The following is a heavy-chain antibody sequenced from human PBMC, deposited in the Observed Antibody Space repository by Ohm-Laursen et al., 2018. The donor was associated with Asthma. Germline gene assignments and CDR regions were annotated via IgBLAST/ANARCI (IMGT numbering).Heavy chain of an antibody. Sequence: SVKVSCKASGYTFTSYGISWVRQAPGQGLEWMGWISAYNGNTNYAQKLQGRVTMTTDTSTSTAYMELRSLRSDDTAVYYCARTVYDFWSGYPSPDFDYWGQGTLVTVSS. D-gene: IGHD3-3*01. CDR1: GYTFTSYG. CDR3: ARTVYDFWSGYPSPDFDY. J-gene: IGHJ4*02. V-gene: IGHV1-18*01. CDR2: ISAYNGNT.